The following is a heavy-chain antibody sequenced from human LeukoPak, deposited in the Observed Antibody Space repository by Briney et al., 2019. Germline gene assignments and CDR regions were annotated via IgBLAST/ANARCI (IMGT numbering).Heavy chain of an antibody. CDR3: TGDFDY. J-gene: IGHJ4*02. CDR1: GFAFNTYD. Sequence: GGSLRLSCAASGFAFNTYDMHWVRQAPGKGLEWVALIRFDGSNTSYADSVKGRFTISRDNSKNTLYLQMNSLRADDTAVYYCTGDFDYWGQGTLVTVSS. CDR2: IRFDGSNT. V-gene: IGHV3-30*02.